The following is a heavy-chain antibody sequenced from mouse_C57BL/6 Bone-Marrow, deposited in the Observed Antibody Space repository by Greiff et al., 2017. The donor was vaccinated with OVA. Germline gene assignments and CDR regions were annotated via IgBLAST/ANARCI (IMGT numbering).Heavy chain of an antibody. Sequence: EVKVEESGGGLVQPGGSLKLSCAASGFTFSDYGMAWVRQAPRKGPEWVAFISNLAYSIYYADTVTGRFTISRENAKNTLYLEMSSLRSEDTAMYYCARWRGGFAYWGQGTLVTVSA. CDR2: ISNLAYSI. CDR3: ARWRGGFAY. V-gene: IGHV5-15*04. CDR1: GFTFSDYG. J-gene: IGHJ3*01.